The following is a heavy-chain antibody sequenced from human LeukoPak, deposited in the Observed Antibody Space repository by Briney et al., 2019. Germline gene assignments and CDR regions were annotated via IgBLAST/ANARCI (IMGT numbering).Heavy chain of an antibody. CDR3: ATMGAVVAATPTYFDY. V-gene: IGHV1-18*01. D-gene: IGHD2-15*01. CDR2: ISAYNGNT. J-gene: IGHJ4*02. Sequence: ASVNVSCKASGYTFTSYGISWVRQAPGQGLEWMGWISAYNGNTNYAQKLQGRVTMTTDTSTSTAYMELRSLRSDDTAVYYCATMGAVVAATPTYFDYWGQGTLVTVSS. CDR1: GYTFTSYG.